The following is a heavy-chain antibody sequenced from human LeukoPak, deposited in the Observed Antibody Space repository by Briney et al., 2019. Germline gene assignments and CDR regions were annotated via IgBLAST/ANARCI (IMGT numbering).Heavy chain of an antibody. CDR3: AADRAVVAAKTTVTGFDP. V-gene: IGHV1-58*02. CDR1: GFTFTSSA. CDR2: IVVGSGNT. J-gene: IGHJ5*02. Sequence: TSVKVSCKASGFTFTSSAMQWVRQARGHRLEWIGWIVVGSGNTNYAQKFQERVIITRDMSTSTAYMELSSLRSEDTAVYYCAADRAVVAAKTTVTGFDPWGQGTLVTVSS. D-gene: IGHD2-15*01.